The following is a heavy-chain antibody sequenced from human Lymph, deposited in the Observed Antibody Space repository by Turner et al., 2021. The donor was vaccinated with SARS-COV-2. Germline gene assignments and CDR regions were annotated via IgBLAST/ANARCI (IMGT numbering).Heavy chain of an antibody. CDR3: ARVGPGGFDY. CDR1: GYTFASYY. J-gene: IGHJ4*02. D-gene: IGHD2-15*01. CDR2: INPSGDST. V-gene: IGHV1-46*01. Sequence: QVQLVQSGAEVRKPWASVKVSCKASGYTFASYYMHWVRQAPGQGLEWMGIINPSGDSTSYAQKFQGRVTMTRDTSTSTVYMELSSLRSEDTAVYYCARVGPGGFDYWGQGTPVTVSS.